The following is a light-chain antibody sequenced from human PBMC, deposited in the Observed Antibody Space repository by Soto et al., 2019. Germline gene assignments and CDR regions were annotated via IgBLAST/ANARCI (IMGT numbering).Light chain of an antibody. CDR3: SSYTSSYTVI. V-gene: IGLV2-14*01. CDR2: EVS. CDR1: SSDVGGYNY. J-gene: IGLJ2*01. Sequence: QSALTQPASVSGSPGQSITISCTGTSSDVGGYNYVSWYQQYPGKAPKLMIYEVSYRPSGVSNRFSGSKSANTASLTISGLQAEDEADYYCSSYTSSYTVIFGGGTKVTVL.